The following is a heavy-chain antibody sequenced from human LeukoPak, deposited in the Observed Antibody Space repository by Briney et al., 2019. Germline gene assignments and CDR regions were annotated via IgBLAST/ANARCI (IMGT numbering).Heavy chain of an antibody. Sequence: SETLSLTCTISGGSISHYYRNWIRQPPGKELEWIGYFYYSGSTNYNPSLKSRVTISLDMSKNQFSLKLTPVTAADTAVYYCASARVEDTPISYYMDVWGKGTTVIVSS. V-gene: IGHV4-59*01. CDR3: ASARVEDTPISYYMDV. D-gene: IGHD2-15*01. CDR2: FYYSGST. J-gene: IGHJ6*03. CDR1: GGSISHYY.